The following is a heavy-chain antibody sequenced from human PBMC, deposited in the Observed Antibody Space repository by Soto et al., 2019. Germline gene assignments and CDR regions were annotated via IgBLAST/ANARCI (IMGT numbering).Heavy chain of an antibody. CDR3: ARVGISSSDAFDI. CDR1: GGSISSGVYY. Sequence: PSETLSLTCIVSGGSISSGVYYWIWIRQLPGKDLEWIGYIYHSGNTYYNSSLKSRLTISVDTSKNQFSLKLTSVTAADTAVYYCARVGISSSDAFDIWGQGTMVTVSS. J-gene: IGHJ3*02. D-gene: IGHD6-6*01. V-gene: IGHV4-31*03. CDR2: IYHSGNT.